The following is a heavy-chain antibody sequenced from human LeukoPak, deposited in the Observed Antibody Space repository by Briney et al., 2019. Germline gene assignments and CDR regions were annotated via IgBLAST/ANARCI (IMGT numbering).Heavy chain of an antibody. CDR1: GAALSEYY. Sequence: SETLSLTCAVYGAALSEYYWSWIRQSPGKGLEWIGEVAHKGPTVYSPTLNRKYNPSFKSRVTTSVDPSKNQFSLKLTPVTVADTATYYCVRQGTNSGYYLLDYWGQGHLVIVSS. CDR2: VAHKGPTVYSPTLNR. CDR3: VRQGTNSGYYLLDY. D-gene: IGHD3-22*01. V-gene: IGHV4-34*01. J-gene: IGHJ4*02.